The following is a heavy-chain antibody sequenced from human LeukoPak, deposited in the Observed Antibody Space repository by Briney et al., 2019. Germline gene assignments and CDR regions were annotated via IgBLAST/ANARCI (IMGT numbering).Heavy chain of an antibody. V-gene: IGHV4-31*03. CDR3: ARHSSSWYLFDY. CDR2: IYYSGST. J-gene: IGHJ4*02. D-gene: IGHD6-13*01. Sequence: PSETLSLTCTVSGGSISSGGYYWSWIRQHPGKGLEWIGYIYYSGSTYYKPSLKSRVTISVDTSKNQCSLKLSSVTAADTAVYYCARHSSSWYLFDYWGQGTLVTVSS. CDR1: GGSISSGGYY.